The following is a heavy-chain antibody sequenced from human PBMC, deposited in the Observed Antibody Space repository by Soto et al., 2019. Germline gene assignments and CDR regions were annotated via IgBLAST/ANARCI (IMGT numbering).Heavy chain of an antibody. CDR3: ARVANIVATKDHQYYFDY. CDR1: GYTFTSYY. D-gene: IGHD5-12*01. J-gene: IGHJ4*02. CDR2: INPSGGST. V-gene: IGHV1-46*01. Sequence: GASVKVSCKASGYTFTSYYMHWVRQAPGQGLEWMGIINPSGGSTSYAQKFQGRVTMTRDTSTSTVYMELSSLRSEDTAVYYCARVANIVATKDHQYYFDYWGQGTLVTVSS.